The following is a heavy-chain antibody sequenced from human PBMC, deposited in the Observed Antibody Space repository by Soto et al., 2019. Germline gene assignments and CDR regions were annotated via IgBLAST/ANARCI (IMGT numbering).Heavy chain of an antibody. CDR3: ATGIEAGFDY. Sequence: ASVKVSCKTSGYTFTSLAINWVRQATGQGLEWLGWMSPNSGNTAYAQKFQGRVTMTRDTSMSTVYMELSSLTSEDTAVYYCATGIEAGFDYWGQGTRVTVSS. CDR2: MSPNSGNT. V-gene: IGHV1-8*01. J-gene: IGHJ4*02. D-gene: IGHD6-13*01. CDR1: GYTFTSLA.